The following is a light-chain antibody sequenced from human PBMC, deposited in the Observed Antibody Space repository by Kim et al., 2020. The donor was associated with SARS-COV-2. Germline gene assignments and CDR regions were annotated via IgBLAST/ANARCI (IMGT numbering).Light chain of an antibody. CDR1: QSVSSY. Sequence: LSPGERATLSCRASQSVSSYLALYQQKPGQAPRLLIYGASNRATGIADRFSGSGSGTDFTLIISGLEPEDLAVYYCQQYGRSSISFGQGTRLEIK. CDR2: GAS. J-gene: IGKJ5*01. V-gene: IGKV3-20*01. CDR3: QQYGRSSIS.